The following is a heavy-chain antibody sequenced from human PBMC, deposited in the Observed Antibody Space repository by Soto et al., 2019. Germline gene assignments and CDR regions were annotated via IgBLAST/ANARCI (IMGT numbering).Heavy chain of an antibody. CDR1: GGSVSSGSYY. D-gene: IGHD3-3*01. CDR2: IYYSGST. V-gene: IGHV4-61*01. Sequence: PSETLSLTCTVSGGSVSSGSYYRSWIRQPPGKGLEWIGYIYYSGSTNYNPPLKSRVTISVDTSKNQFSLKLSSVTAADSAVYYCAREADPISNYYYYYGMDVWGQGTTVTVSS. CDR3: AREADPISNYYYYYGMDV. J-gene: IGHJ6*02.